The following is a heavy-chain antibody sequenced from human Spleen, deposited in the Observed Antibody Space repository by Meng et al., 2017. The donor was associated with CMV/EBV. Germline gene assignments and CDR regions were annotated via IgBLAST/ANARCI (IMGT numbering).Heavy chain of an antibody. Sequence: GESLKISCSASGFTFSSYSMNWVRQAPGKGLEWVSSISMSSRYIYYAGSVKGRFTISRDNAKNSLYLQVNSLRAEDTALYYCAKDKGAARSYNFDHWGQGTLVTVSS. V-gene: IGHV3-21*04. D-gene: IGHD6-6*01. CDR2: ISMSSRYI. J-gene: IGHJ4*02. CDR3: AKDKGAARSYNFDH. CDR1: GFTFSSYS.